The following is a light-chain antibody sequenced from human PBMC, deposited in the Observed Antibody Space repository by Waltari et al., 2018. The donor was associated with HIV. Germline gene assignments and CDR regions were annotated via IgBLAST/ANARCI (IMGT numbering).Light chain of an antibody. CDR1: SSDVGGYHY. CDR2: EVS. CDR3: SSYTSSSTLV. Sequence: QSALTQPASVSGSPGQSITISCPGTSSDVGGYHYFSWYQQHPGKAPKLMIYEVSNRPSGVSNRFSGSKSGNTASLTISGLQAEDEADYYCSSYTSSSTLVFGGGTKLTVL. V-gene: IGLV2-14*01. J-gene: IGLJ2*01.